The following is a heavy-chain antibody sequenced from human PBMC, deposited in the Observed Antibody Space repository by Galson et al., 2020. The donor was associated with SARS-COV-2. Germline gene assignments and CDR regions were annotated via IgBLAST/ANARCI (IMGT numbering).Heavy chain of an antibody. D-gene: IGHD6-19*01. CDR2: INAGNGNT. CDR1: GYTFTSYA. V-gene: IGHV1-3*01. J-gene: IGHJ5*02. CDR3: ASETSSGWYEGP. Sequence: ASVTVSCKASGYTFTSYAMHWVRQAPGQRLEWMGWINAGNGNTKYSQKFQGRVTITRDTSASTAYMGLSSLRSEDTAVYYCASETSSGWYEGPWGQGTLVTVSS.